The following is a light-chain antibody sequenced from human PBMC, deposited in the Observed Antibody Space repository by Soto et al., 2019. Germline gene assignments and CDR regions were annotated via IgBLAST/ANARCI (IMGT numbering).Light chain of an antibody. V-gene: IGLV7-46*01. CDR3: LLTYSGARA. CDR1: TGAVTSGHY. J-gene: IGLJ2*01. Sequence: QAVVTQEPSLTVSPGGTITLTCGSSTGAVTSGHYPYWFQQKPGQVPRPLIYDTSKTHSWTPARFSGSVLGGKAALTLSGAQAEDEAEYYCLLTYSGARAFGGGTKLTVL. CDR2: DTS.